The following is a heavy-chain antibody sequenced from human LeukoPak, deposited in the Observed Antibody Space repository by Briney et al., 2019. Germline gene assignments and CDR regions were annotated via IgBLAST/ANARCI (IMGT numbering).Heavy chain of an antibody. Sequence: SETLSLTCSVSGGSISSYYWSWIRRPPGKGLEWIGYIYYSGSTNYNPSLKSRVTISVDTSKNQFSLKLSSVTAADTAVYYCARHVGSNPLIDYWGQGTLVTVSS. CDR1: GGSISSYY. D-gene: IGHD4-11*01. CDR3: ARHVGSNPLIDY. J-gene: IGHJ4*02. CDR2: IYYSGST. V-gene: IGHV4-59*08.